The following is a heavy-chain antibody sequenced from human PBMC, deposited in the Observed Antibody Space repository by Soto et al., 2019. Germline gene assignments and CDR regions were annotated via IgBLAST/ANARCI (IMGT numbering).Heavy chain of an antibody. CDR2: IYYSGST. CDR3: ARLDGLRTAFDY. D-gene: IGHD4-17*01. CDR1: GGSISSSSYY. V-gene: IGHV4-39*01. J-gene: IGHJ4*02. Sequence: KPSETLSLTCTVSGGSISSSSYYWGWIHQPPGKGLEWIGSIYYSGSTYYNPSLKSRVTISVDTSKNQFSLKLSSVTAADTAVYYCARLDGLRTAFDYWGQGTLVTVSS.